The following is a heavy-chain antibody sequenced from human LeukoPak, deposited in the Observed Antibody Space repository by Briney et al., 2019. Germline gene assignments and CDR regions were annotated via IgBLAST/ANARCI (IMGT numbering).Heavy chain of an antibody. CDR1: GFTFSSYS. CDR3: ARDYYDSSGYYLGWFDP. Sequence: GGSLRLSCAASGFTFSSYSLNWVRQAPGKGLEWVSSISSSSSYIYYADPVKGRFTISRDNAKNSLYLQMNSLRAEDTAVYYCARDYYDSSGYYLGWFDPWGQGTLVTVSS. CDR2: ISSSSSYI. V-gene: IGHV3-21*01. D-gene: IGHD3-22*01. J-gene: IGHJ5*02.